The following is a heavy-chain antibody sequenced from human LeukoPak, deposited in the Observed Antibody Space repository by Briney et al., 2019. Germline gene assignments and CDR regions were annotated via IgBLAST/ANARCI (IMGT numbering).Heavy chain of an antibody. CDR2: INHSGST. J-gene: IGHJ4*02. V-gene: IGHV4-39*07. D-gene: IGHD3-22*01. CDR3: ARGIRNYYDSSGYRY. CDR1: GGSISSSSYY. Sequence: SETLSLTCTVPGGSISSSSYYWSWIRQPPGKGLEWIGEINHSGSTNYNPSLKSRVTISLDTSKNQFSLKLSSVTAADTAVYYCARGIRNYYDSSGYRYWGQGTLVTVSS.